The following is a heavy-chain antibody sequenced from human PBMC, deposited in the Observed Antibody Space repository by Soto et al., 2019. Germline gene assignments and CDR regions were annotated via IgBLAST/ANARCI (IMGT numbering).Heavy chain of an antibody. CDR2: IYYSGST. V-gene: IGHV4-59*01. Sequence: SETLSLTCTVSGGSISSYYWSWIRQPPEKGLEWIGYIYYSGSTNYNPSLKSRVTISVDTSKNQFSLKLSSVTAADTAVYYCARASSSWAYYYYYGMDVWGQGTTVTVSS. J-gene: IGHJ6*02. D-gene: IGHD6-13*01. CDR3: ARASSSWAYYYYYGMDV. CDR1: GGSISSYY.